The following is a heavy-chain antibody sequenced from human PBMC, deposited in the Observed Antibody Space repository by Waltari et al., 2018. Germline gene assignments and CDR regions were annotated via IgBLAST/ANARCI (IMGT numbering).Heavy chain of an antibody. V-gene: IGHV1-2*02. Sequence: QVQLVQSGAEVKKPGASVKVSCKASGYTFTGYYMHWVRQAPGQGLEWMGWINPNSGGTNYAKKVQGRVTMTRDTSISTAYMELSRLRSDDTAVYYCAREYSSGWLGYWGQGTLVTVSS. D-gene: IGHD6-19*01. CDR1: GYTFTGYY. CDR2: INPNSGGT. J-gene: IGHJ4*02. CDR3: AREYSSGWLGY.